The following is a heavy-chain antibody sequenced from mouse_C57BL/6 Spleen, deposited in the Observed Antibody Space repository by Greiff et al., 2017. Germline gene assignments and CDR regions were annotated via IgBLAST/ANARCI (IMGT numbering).Heavy chain of an antibody. CDR1: GYTFTDYY. CDR2: INPNHGGT. D-gene: IGHD2-2*01. V-gene: IGHV1-26*01. CDR3: GSRVTTTFHFDY. Sequence: EVQLQQSGPELVKPGASVKISCKASGYTFTDYYMNWVKQSHGKGLEWIGDINPNHGGTSYNQKFKGKATLTVDKSSSTAYMELGSLTSEDSAVYYCGSRVTTTFHFDYWGQGTTLTVSS. J-gene: IGHJ2*01.